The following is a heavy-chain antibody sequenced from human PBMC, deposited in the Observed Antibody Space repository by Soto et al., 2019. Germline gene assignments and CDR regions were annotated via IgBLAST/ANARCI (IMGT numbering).Heavy chain of an antibody. J-gene: IGHJ4*02. CDR1: GFIFRDYL. D-gene: IGHD2-21*02. V-gene: IGHV3-30*03. CDR2: LSFDGTAE. Sequence: QVQLVESGGGVVQPGTSLRLSCKASGFIFRDYLIHWVRQAPGKGLEWLAVLSFDGTAEYYADSTRGRFTISRDIPKSTTYLVINTVRREDTAMYYCARVDTRLQSMEVREYWVQGTLVTVPS. CDR3: ARVDTRLQSMEVREY.